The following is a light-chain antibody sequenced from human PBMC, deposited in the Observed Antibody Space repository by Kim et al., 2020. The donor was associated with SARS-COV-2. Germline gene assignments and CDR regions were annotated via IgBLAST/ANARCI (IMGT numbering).Light chain of an antibody. Sequence: SYELTQPPSVSVSPGQTASITCSGDKLGEKYACWYLQRPGQSPLLVIYQDNRRPSGIPERFSGSNSGNTATLTISGTQAMDEGDYFCQTWDSNTVIFGGGTQLTVL. V-gene: IGLV3-1*01. CDR1: KLGEKY. CDR2: QDN. CDR3: QTWDSNTVI. J-gene: IGLJ2*01.